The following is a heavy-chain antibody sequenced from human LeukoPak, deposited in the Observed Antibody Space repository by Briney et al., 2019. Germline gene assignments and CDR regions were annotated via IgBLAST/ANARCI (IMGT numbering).Heavy chain of an antibody. CDR3: ARGIAARPFDY. D-gene: IGHD6-6*01. J-gene: IGHJ4*02. Sequence: SETLSLTCTVSGGSISTYYWSWIRQPPGKGLEWIGYFYYSGSTNYNPSLKSRVTISVDTSKNQFSLKLSSVTAADTAVYYCARGIAARPFDYWGQGTLVTVSS. CDR1: GGSISTYY. CDR2: FYYSGST. V-gene: IGHV4-59*08.